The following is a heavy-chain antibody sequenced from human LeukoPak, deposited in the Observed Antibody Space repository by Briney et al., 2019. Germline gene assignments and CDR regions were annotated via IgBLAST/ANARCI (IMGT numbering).Heavy chain of an antibody. CDR3: ARGSRVGATISWFDP. D-gene: IGHD1-26*01. J-gene: IGHJ5*02. Sequence: PSETLSLTCAVDGETFGGYYWSWIRQPPGKGLEWIGEINHSGSTNYNPSLKSRVTISVDTSKNQFSLKLSSVTAADTAVYYCARGSRVGATISWFDPWGQGTLVTVSS. CDR2: INHSGST. V-gene: IGHV4-34*01. CDR1: GETFGGYY.